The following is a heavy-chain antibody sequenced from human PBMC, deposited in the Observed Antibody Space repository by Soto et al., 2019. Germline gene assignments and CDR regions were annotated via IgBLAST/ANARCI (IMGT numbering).Heavy chain of an antibody. D-gene: IGHD3-10*01. CDR1: GGIFSTYA. Sequence: QVQLVQSGAEVKKPGSSMKVSCKASGGIFSTYAFSWLRQAPGQGLEWMGGIIPIFGTTNYAQRFQGRVTITADEATVTAYMVLSRLRSEDTAVYYCPRVRDDYGSGNHYNIIDFWGKGTLVTVSS. V-gene: IGHV1-69*01. CDR3: PRVRDDYGSGNHYNIIDF. CDR2: IIPIFGTT. J-gene: IGHJ4*02.